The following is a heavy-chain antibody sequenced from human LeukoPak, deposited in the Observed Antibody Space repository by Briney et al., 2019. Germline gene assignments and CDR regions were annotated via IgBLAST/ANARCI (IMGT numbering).Heavy chain of an antibody. Sequence: GGSLRLSCAASGFTFSSYSMNWLRQAPAKGLEWVSSISSSSSYIYYADSVKGRFTISRDNAKNSLYLQMNSLRAEDTAVYYCARDAYDSSGLDYWGQGTLVTVSS. D-gene: IGHD3-22*01. J-gene: IGHJ4*02. CDR1: GFTFSSYS. CDR3: ARDAYDSSGLDY. V-gene: IGHV3-21*01. CDR2: ISSSSSYI.